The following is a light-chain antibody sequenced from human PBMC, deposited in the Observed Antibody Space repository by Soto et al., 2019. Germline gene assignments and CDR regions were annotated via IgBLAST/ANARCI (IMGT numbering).Light chain of an antibody. CDR1: QGISSY. CDR2: AAS. CDR3: QQYYSYPQT. V-gene: IGKV1-8*01. Sequence: AIRMTQSPSSLSASTGDRVTITCRASQGISSYLAWYQQKPGKAPKLLIYAASTLQSGVPSRFSGSGSGTDFTLTISCLQSEDFATYYCQQYYSYPQTFGQGTKAEIQ. J-gene: IGKJ1*01.